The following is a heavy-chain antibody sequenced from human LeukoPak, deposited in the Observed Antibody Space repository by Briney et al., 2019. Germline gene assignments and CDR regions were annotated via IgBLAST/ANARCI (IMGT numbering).Heavy chain of an antibody. CDR1: GGSFSGYY. V-gene: IGHV4-34*01. CDR2: INHSGST. Sequence: SETLSLTCAVYGGSFSGYYWSWIRQPPGKGLEWIGEINHSGSTNYNPSLKSRVTISVDTSKNQFSLKLSSVTAADTAVYYCARGANYYDSSGYYVLQHWGQGTLVTVSS. D-gene: IGHD3-22*01. CDR3: ARGANYYDSSGYYVLQH. J-gene: IGHJ1*01.